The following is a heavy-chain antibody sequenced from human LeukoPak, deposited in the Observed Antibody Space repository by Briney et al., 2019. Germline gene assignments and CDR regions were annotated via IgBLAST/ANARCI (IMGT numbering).Heavy chain of an antibody. CDR2: ISGSGGST. D-gene: IGHD1-26*01. CDR1: GFTFSSYA. V-gene: IGHV3-23*01. Sequence: PGGSLRLSCAASGFTFSSYAMSWVRQAPGKGLEWVSAISGSGGSTYYADSVKGRFTISRDNSKITLYLQMNSLRAEDTAVYSCAKGKIVGATFFDYWGQGTLVTVSS. J-gene: IGHJ4*01. CDR3: AKGKIVGATFFDY.